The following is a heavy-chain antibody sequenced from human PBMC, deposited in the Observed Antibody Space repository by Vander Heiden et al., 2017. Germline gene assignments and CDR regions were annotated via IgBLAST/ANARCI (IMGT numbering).Heavy chain of an antibody. D-gene: IGHD3-22*01. CDR3: ATSPSSGYN. V-gene: IGHV3-72*01. Sequence: EVQLVESGGGLVQPGGSLRLSCVCSGFTFSDHYMDWVRQAPGKGLEWVGRIRNKAASHTTAYAASVEGRFAISRDDSKNSLYLQLNSLKTEDTAMYYCATSPSSGYNWGQGTQVTVSS. CDR1: GFTFSDHY. CDR2: IRNKAASHTT. J-gene: IGHJ1*01.